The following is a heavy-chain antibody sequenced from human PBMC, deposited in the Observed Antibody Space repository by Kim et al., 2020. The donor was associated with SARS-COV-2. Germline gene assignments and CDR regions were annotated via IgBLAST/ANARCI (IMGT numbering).Heavy chain of an antibody. Sequence: SETLSLTCTVSGGSINNDDYSWTWIRQPPGKGLEWIGYIFNSGRTHYNPSLKSRVTLSVDRSKNQFSLKLTSVTAADTAVYYCARGGSLWSSYYTAFDPWGQGTLVAVSS. D-gene: IGHD3-3*01. CDR3: ARGGSLWSSYYTAFDP. V-gene: IGHV4-30-2*01. J-gene: IGHJ5*02. CDR1: GGSINNDDYS. CDR2: IFNSGRT.